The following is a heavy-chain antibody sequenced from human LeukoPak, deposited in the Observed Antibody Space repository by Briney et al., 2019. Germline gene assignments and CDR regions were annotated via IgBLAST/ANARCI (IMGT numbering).Heavy chain of an antibody. J-gene: IGHJ4*02. Sequence: ASVKVSCKASGYTFTSYDINWVRQATGQGLGWMGWMNPNSGNTGYAQKFQGRVTMTRNTSISTAYMELSSLRSEDTAVYYCATSFGMAGTPNFDYWGQGTLVTVSS. CDR3: ATSFGMAGTPNFDY. CDR1: GYTFTSYD. D-gene: IGHD6-19*01. V-gene: IGHV1-8*01. CDR2: MNPNSGNT.